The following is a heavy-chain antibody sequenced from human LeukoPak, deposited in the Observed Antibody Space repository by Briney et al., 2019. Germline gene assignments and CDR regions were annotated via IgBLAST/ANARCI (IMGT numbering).Heavy chain of an antibody. CDR1: GFTFSDYS. CDR2: ISGTSDYK. D-gene: IGHD1-1*01. V-gene: IGHV3-21*01. CDR3: ARGGWKDYFDY. J-gene: IGHJ4*02. Sequence: GGSLRLSCAASGFTFSDYSLNWVRQAPGKGLEWVSSISGTSDYKFYADSGKGRFTISRDYTKNLLFLQMNSLRAEDTAVYYCARGGWKDYFDYWGQGALVTVSS.